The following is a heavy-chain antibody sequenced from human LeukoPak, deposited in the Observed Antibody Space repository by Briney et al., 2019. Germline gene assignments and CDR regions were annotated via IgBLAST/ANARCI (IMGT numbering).Heavy chain of an antibody. CDR1: GYTFTSYD. Sequence: ASVKVSCTSSGYTFTSYDINWVRQAPGQGLEWLGWMNPNSDNTGYAQKFQGRVTMTWNTSISTAYMELSGLRSEDTAVYYCARGHCSTTKCSSRYYYHYMDVWGKGTTVTISS. CDR2: MNPNSDNT. CDR3: ARGHCSTTKCSSRYYYHYMDV. J-gene: IGHJ6*03. V-gene: IGHV1-8*01. D-gene: IGHD2-2*01.